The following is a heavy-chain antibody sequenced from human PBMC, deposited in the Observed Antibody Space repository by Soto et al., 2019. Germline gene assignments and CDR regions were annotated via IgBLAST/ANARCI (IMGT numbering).Heavy chain of an antibody. CDR1: GYTFTSYA. CDR2: INAGNGNT. V-gene: IGHV1-3*01. Sequence: ASVKVSCKASGYTFTSYAMHWVRQAPGQRLEWMGWINAGNGNTKYSQKFQGRVTITRDTSASTAYMELSSLRSEDTAVYYCARDTWELWAYFDYWGQGTLVTVSS. D-gene: IGHD1-26*01. CDR3: ARDTWELWAYFDY. J-gene: IGHJ4*02.